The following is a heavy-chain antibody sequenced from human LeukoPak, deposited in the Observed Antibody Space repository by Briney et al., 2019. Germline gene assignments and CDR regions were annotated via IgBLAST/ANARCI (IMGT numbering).Heavy chain of an antibody. J-gene: IGHJ4*02. CDR3: ARVRILEDWLEEPAFDY. V-gene: IGHV4-4*02. CDR2: IYHSGST. D-gene: IGHD3-9*01. Sequence: SGTLSLTCAVSGGSISSSNWWSWVRQPPGKGLEWIGEIYHSGSTNYNPSLKSRVTISVDKSKNQFSLKLSSVTAAGTAVYYCARVRILEDWLEEPAFDYWGQGTLVTVSS. CDR1: GGSISSSNW.